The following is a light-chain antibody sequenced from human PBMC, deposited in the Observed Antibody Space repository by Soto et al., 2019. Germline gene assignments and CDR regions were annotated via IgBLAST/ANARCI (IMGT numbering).Light chain of an antibody. CDR3: QQANSFQIT. J-gene: IGKJ5*01. CDR2: AAS. CDR1: QDIQNA. V-gene: IGKV1-17*01. Sequence: DIQTTQSPSSLSASVGDRLTITCRASQDIQNALGWYKQKQGKAPKRLIYAASSLQSGVPSRLSGSGYGKDLTLTISRLQPEDGATDDGQQANSFQITFGQGTRLEIK.